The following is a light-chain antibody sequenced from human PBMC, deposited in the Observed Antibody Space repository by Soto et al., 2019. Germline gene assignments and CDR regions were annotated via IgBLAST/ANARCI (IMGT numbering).Light chain of an antibody. V-gene: IGLV1-51*01. CDR1: SSNIGGNS. CDR3: GSWDSRLSAYV. CDR2: DDN. J-gene: IGLJ1*01. Sequence: QSFLTQPPSVSAAPGQKVTISCSVSSSNIGGNSVSWYQQLPGTAPKLLIYDDNKRPSGIPDRFSGSKSGTSATLGITGFQTGDEADYYCGSWDSRLSAYVFGTRTQVTVL.